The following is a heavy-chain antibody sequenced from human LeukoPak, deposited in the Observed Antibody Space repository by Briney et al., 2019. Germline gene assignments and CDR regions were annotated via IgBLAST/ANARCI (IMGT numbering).Heavy chain of an antibody. V-gene: IGHV4-4*07. CDR2: IYTSGST. D-gene: IGHD3-22*01. J-gene: IGHJ4*02. CDR3: ARDKTDYYDSSGYYYGSSQVYFDY. Sequence: SETLSLTCTVSGGSISSYYWSWIRQPAGKGLEWIGRIYTSGSTNYNPSLKSRVTMSVDTSKNQFSLKLSSVTAADTAVYYCARDKTDYYDSSGYYYGSSQVYFDYWGQGTLDTVSS. CDR1: GGSISSYY.